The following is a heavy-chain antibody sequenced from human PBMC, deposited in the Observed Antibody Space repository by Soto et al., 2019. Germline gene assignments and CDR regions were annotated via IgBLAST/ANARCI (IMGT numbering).Heavy chain of an antibody. Sequence: EVQLVESGGGLVQPGGTLRLSCAASGFSVSSNYMSWVRQAPGKGLEWVSVIYSGGTTYYADSVKGRFTISRDNSKNTLYLQMNSLRAEDTAVYYCARCAYGYYFDYWGQGTLVTVSS. CDR1: GFSVSSNY. D-gene: IGHD5-12*01. CDR3: ARCAYGYYFDY. CDR2: IYSGGTT. J-gene: IGHJ4*02. V-gene: IGHV3-66*01.